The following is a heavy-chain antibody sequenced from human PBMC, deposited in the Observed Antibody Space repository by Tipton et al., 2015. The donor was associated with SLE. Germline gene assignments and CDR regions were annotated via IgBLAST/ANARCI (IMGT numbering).Heavy chain of an antibody. Sequence: SLRLSCAASGFTFSSYWMHWVRQAPGKGLVWVSRINSDGSSTSYADSVKGRFTISRDNAKNTLYLQMNSLRAEDTAVYYCARDLEVRYFDWLFPGWYFDLWGRGTLVTVSS. CDR1: GFTFSSYW. J-gene: IGHJ2*01. V-gene: IGHV3-74*01. CDR3: ARDLEVRYFDWLFPGWYFDL. CDR2: INSDGSST. D-gene: IGHD3-9*01.